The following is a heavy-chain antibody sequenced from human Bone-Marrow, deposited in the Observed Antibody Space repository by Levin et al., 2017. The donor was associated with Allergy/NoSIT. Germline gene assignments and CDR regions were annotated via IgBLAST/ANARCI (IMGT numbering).Heavy chain of an antibody. Sequence: PGGSLRLSCAASGFTFSSYGMHWVRQAPGKGLEWVAVISYDGSNKYYADSVKGRFTISRDNSKNTLYLQMNSLRAEDTAVYYCAKEEHGSGSLDYWGQGTLVTVSS. CDR3: AKEEHGSGSLDY. CDR1: GFTFSSYG. V-gene: IGHV3-30*18. CDR2: ISYDGSNK. D-gene: IGHD3-10*01. J-gene: IGHJ4*02.